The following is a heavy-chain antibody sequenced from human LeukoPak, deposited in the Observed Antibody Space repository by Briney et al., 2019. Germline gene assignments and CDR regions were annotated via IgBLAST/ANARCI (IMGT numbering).Heavy chain of an antibody. CDR1: GFTFSSYA. D-gene: IGHD6-6*01. J-gene: IGHJ1*01. Sequence: GRSLRLSCAASGFTFSSYAMHWVRQAPGKGLEWVAVISYDGSNKYYADSVKGRFTISRDNSKNTLYLQINSLRAEDTAVYYCARGGQLPRKYFQHWGQGTLVTVSS. CDR3: ARGGQLPRKYFQH. CDR2: ISYDGSNK. V-gene: IGHV3-30-3*01.